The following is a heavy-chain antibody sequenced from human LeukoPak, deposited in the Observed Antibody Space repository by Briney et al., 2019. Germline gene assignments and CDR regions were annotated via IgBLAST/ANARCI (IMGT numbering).Heavy chain of an antibody. V-gene: IGHV4-34*01. CDR1: GGSFSGYY. CDR2: VNLSGVT. CDR3: ARPVGGWFDP. D-gene: IGHD3-16*01. Sequence: PSETLSLTCAVYGGSFSGYYWSWVRQPPGMGLEWIGEVNLSGVTNYNPSLKSRITMSLDTSKNYFSLKLSSVTAADTAVYYCARPVGGWFDPWGQGTLVTVSS. J-gene: IGHJ5*02.